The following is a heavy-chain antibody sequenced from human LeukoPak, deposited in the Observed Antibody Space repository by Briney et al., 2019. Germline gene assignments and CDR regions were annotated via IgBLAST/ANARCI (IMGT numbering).Heavy chain of an antibody. CDR2: TSSSDAGT. CDR1: GFTLSSYA. J-gene: IGHJ4*02. V-gene: IGHV3-23*01. D-gene: IGHD3-22*01. CDR3: AKGNYYDSSGYSYFDY. Sequence: GGSLRLSCAASGFTLSSYAMSWVRQAPGKGLEWVSATSSSDAGTYYADSVKGRFTISRGNSKNTLYLQMNSLRAEDTAVYYSAKGNYYDSSGYSYFDYWGQGTLVTVSS.